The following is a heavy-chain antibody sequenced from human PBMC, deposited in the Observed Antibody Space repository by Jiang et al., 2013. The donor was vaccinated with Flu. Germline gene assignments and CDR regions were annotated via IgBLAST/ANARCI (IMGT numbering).Heavy chain of an antibody. Sequence: ALLKPSETLSLTCAVSPASLSYQYWSWLRQPPGKGPEWIGYIYHSGSPTYNPSLKGRVTISIDLSKSQVSLALRSVTAADTAVYYCAREANSFYGLDVWGQGATVTVSS. D-gene: IGHD1-1*01. CDR3: AREANSFYGLDV. J-gene: IGHJ6*02. CDR2: IYHSGSP. V-gene: IGHV4-59*11. CDR1: PASLSYQY.